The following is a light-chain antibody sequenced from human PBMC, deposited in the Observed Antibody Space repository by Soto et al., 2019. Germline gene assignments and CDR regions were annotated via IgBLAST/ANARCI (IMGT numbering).Light chain of an antibody. V-gene: IGKV3-20*01. Sequence: EIVLTPSPCTLSLSPWERATLSCMASQSVRSSYLAWYQQKPGQAPRLLIHSASTRATGIPDRFSGSGSGTDFTLTISRLEPEDFAVFYCQQYGSSITFGQGTRLEIK. CDR1: QSVRSSY. J-gene: IGKJ5*01. CDR2: SAS. CDR3: QQYGSSIT.